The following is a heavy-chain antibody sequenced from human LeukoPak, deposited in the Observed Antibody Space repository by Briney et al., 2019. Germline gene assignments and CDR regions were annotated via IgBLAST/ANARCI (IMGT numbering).Heavy chain of an antibody. CDR2: ITSSSTYI. CDR1: GFTFSDYS. Sequence: PGGSLRLSCAASGFTFSDYSMNWVRQAPGKGLEWVSSITSSSTYIYYADSMKGRFTISRDNAKNSLYLQMNSLRAEDTAVYYCARVRRIAADFDYWGQGTLVTVSS. J-gene: IGHJ4*02. D-gene: IGHD6-13*01. V-gene: IGHV3-21*01. CDR3: ARVRRIAADFDY.